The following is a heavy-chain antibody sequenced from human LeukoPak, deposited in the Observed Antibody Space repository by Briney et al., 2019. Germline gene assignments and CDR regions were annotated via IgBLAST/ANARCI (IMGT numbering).Heavy chain of an antibody. D-gene: IGHD6-19*01. CDR3: AKDRAGWGGSGWYVSNWFDP. CDR1: GFTFDDYG. CDR2: INWNGGST. V-gene: IGHV3-20*04. Sequence: GGSLRLSCAASGFTFDDYGMSWVRQAPGKGLEWVSGINWNGGSTGYADSVKGRFTISRDNSKNTLYLQMNSLRAEDTAVYYCAKDRAGWGGSGWYVSNWFDPWGQGTLVTVSS. J-gene: IGHJ5*02.